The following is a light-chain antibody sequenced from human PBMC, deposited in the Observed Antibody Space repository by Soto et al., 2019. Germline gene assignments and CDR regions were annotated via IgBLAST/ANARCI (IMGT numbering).Light chain of an antibody. Sequence: EIVFTQSPATLSLSPGERATLSCRASQSVSSYLAWYQQKPGQAPRLLIYDASNRATGTPARFSGSGSGTDFTLTISSLEPEDFAVYYCQQRSSWITFGQGTRLEIK. CDR3: QQRSSWIT. CDR2: DAS. CDR1: QSVSSY. V-gene: IGKV3-11*01. J-gene: IGKJ5*01.